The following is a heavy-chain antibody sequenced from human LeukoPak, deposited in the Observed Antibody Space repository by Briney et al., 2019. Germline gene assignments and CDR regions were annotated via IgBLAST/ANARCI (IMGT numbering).Heavy chain of an antibody. CDR3: ARERAGDVDY. Sequence: PAGSLRLSCTTSGFNFGVVAMNWIRQAPGKGLEWIGFIRHREYGGTAEYAASVNGRFAISRDDSKSIVYLQRNDLRPEYTGVYYCARERAGDVDYWGLGTLVTVSS. CDR1: GFNFGVVA. CDR2: IRHREYGGTA. J-gene: IGHJ4*02. V-gene: IGHV3-49*03.